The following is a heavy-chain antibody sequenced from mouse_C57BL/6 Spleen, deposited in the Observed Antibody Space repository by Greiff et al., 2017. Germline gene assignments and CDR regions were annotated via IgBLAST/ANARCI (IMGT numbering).Heavy chain of an antibody. CDR3: ARSGELRGNYFDY. J-gene: IGHJ2*01. Sequence: VQLQQSGPELVKPGASVKISCKASGYAFSSSWMNWVKQRPGKGLEWIGRIYPGDGDTNYNGKFKGKATLTADKSSSTAYMQLSSLTSEDSAVYFCARSGELRGNYFDYWGQGTTLTVSS. CDR1: GYAFSSSW. CDR2: IYPGDGDT. V-gene: IGHV1-82*01. D-gene: IGHD1-3*01.